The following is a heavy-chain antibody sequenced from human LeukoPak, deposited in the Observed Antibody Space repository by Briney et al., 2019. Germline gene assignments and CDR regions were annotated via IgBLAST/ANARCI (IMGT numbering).Heavy chain of an antibody. CDR2: ISSRGGST. J-gene: IGHJ4*02. D-gene: IGHD6-13*01. CDR3: ANSYSSTWAIPIAF. CDR1: GFFFNSYG. Sequence: GGSLRLSCAASGFFFNSYGMSWLPQAPGKELKWVSDISSRGGSTYYPYSVKGGFTISRDTSRNTLYLQMNGLRGDDTAVYYCANSYSSTWAIPIAFWGQGAMVTVSS. V-gene: IGHV3-23*01.